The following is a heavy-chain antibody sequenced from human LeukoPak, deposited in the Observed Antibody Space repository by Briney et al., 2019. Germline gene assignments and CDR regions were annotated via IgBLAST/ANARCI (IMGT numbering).Heavy chain of an antibody. CDR1: GFTFDDYA. J-gene: IGHJ3*02. Sequence: PGRSLRLSCAASGFTFDDYAMHWVRQAPGKGLEWVSGISWNSGSIGYADSVKGRFTISRDNAKNSLYLQMNSLGAEDTALYYCAKGGGWELLEFDIWGQGTMVTVSS. CDR3: AKGGGWELLEFDI. CDR2: ISWNSGSI. V-gene: IGHV3-9*01. D-gene: IGHD1-26*01.